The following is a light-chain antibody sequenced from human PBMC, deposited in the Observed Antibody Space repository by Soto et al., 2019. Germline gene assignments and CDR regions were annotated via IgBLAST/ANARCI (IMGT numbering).Light chain of an antibody. CDR1: QDINNY. CDR3: QNYNSPPRA. J-gene: IGKJ1*01. Sequence: DIQMTQSPSSLSASVGDRFTITCRASQDINNYLAWYQQKPVKVPKLLIYAASTLLSGVPSRFSGSGSGTDLTLTISRLQPEDLATHYYQNYNSPPRAFGQGKKMEI. V-gene: IGKV1-27*01. CDR2: AAS.